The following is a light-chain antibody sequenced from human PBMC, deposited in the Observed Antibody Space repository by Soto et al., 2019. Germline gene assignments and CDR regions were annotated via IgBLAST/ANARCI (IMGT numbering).Light chain of an antibody. CDR3: QQSYSNPRT. CDR1: QNVNVY. V-gene: IGKV1-39*01. J-gene: IGKJ1*01. CDR2: DAS. Sequence: DIQMTQSPSSLSASVGDRVTITCRASQNVNVYLNWYQQKAGKAPKLLIYDASSLQGGVPSRFSGSMSGTDFTLTISSLQPEDFATYYCQQSYSNPRTFVQGTKVEIK.